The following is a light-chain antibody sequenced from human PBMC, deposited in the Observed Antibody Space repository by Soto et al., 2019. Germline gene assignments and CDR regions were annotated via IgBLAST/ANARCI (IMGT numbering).Light chain of an antibody. J-gene: IGLJ1*01. Sequence: QSVLTQPASVSGSPGQSITISCTGTSSDVGGYNYVSWYQQHPGKAPKLMIYDVSNRPSGVSNRFSGSKSGNTASLTISGLQAEYEADYYCSSYTSSSTRLYVFGTGTKVTVL. CDR3: SSYTSSSTRLYV. CDR2: DVS. V-gene: IGLV2-14*01. CDR1: SSDVGGYNY.